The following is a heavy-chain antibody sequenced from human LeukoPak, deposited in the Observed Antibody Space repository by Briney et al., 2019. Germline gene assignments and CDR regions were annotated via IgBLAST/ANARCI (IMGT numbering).Heavy chain of an antibody. CDR3: ARTTYYYGMDV. Sequence: SETLSLTCTVSGGSISSYYWSWIRQPPGKGLEWIGYIYYSGSTNYNPSLKSRVTISVDTSKNQFSLKLSSVTAADTAVYYCARTTYYYGMDVWGQGTTVTVSS. CDR2: IYYSGST. D-gene: IGHD4-17*01. CDR1: GGSISSYY. J-gene: IGHJ6*02. V-gene: IGHV4-59*12.